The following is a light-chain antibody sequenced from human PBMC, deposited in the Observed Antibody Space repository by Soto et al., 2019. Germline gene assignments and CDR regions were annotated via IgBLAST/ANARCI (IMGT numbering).Light chain of an antibody. CDR1: QRISTY. Sequence: DIHMTQSPSSLSASVRDRVIMTCRASQRISTYLNWYQQKPGKAPKLLIYAASSLQSGVPSRFSGSGSGTHFTLTISSLQPEDFATYYCQQSYITPPTFGQGTKVDIK. CDR2: AAS. J-gene: IGKJ1*01. V-gene: IGKV1-39*01. CDR3: QQSYITPPT.